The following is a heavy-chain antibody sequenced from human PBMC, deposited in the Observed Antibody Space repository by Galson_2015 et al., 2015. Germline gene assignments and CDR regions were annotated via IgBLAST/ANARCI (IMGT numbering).Heavy chain of an antibody. CDR1: GYSFTTYW. J-gene: IGHJ3*02. D-gene: IGHD4-17*01. V-gene: IGHV5-51*01. CDR3: ARHPHYGDYVGDAFDI. Sequence: QSGAEVKKPGESLKISCTASGYSFTTYWIGWVRQMPGKGLEWMGIIYPGDSDTRYSPSFQGQVTISADKSINTAYLQWSSLKASDTAMYYCARHPHYGDYVGDAFDIWGQGTMVTVSS. CDR2: IYPGDSDT.